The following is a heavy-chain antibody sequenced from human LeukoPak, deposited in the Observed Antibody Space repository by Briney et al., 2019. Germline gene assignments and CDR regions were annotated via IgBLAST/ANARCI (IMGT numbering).Heavy chain of an antibody. J-gene: IGHJ6*03. CDR3: VKVAKVIPTGDYYYMDV. D-gene: IGHD4-17*01. CDR1: GFTFSSYV. V-gene: IGHV3-23*01. CDR2: INGGGGSA. Sequence: GGSLRLSCAASGFTFSSYVMSWVRQAPGKGLDWVAGINGGGGSAYNSHSVKGRFTISRDNSKNTMYLQMGSLGAEDTATYYCVKVAKVIPTGDYYYMDVWGKGTPVTVSS.